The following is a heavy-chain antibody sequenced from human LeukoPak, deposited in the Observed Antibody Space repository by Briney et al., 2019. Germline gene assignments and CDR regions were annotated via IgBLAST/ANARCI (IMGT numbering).Heavy chain of an antibody. J-gene: IGHJ3*02. CDR3: ASFFGSSWAFDI. CDR2: INPNSGGT. Sequence: GASVKVSCKASGYTFTGYHMHWVRQPPGQGVEWMGRINPNSGGTNYAQKFQGRVTMTRDTSISTPYMELSRVRSEDTAVYYCASFFGSSWAFDIWGQGTMVTVSS. CDR1: GYTFTGYH. D-gene: IGHD6-6*01. V-gene: IGHV1-2*06.